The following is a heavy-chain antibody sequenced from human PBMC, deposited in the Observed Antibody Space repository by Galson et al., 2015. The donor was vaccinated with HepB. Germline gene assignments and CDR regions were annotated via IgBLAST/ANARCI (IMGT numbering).Heavy chain of an antibody. CDR3: ARLSSSWATLPMDS. Sequence: ETLSLTCAVSGASISNYYWSWIRQPPRKGLEWIGYIFFSGDVNYNPSLESRVTISLDTSKNQFSLKLSSVTAADTAMYYCARLSSSWATLPMDSWGQGTLVTVSS. D-gene: IGHD6-13*01. CDR2: IFFSGDV. V-gene: IGHV4-59*08. J-gene: IGHJ4*02. CDR1: GASISNYY.